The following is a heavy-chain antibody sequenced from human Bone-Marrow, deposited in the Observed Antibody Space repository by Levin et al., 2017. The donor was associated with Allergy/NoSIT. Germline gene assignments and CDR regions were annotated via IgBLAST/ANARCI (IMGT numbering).Heavy chain of an antibody. J-gene: IGHJ6*02. CDR2: IKSKTDGGTT. V-gene: IGHV3-15*01. D-gene: IGHD2-2*01. Sequence: GESLKISCAASGFTFSNAWMSWVRQAPGKGLEWVGRIKSKTDGGTTDYAAPVKGRFTISRDDSKNTLYLQMNSLKTEDTAVYYCTTVLVWRYCSSTSCPPKDVWGQGTTVTVSS. CDR1: GFTFSNAW. CDR3: TTVLVWRYCSSTSCPPKDV.